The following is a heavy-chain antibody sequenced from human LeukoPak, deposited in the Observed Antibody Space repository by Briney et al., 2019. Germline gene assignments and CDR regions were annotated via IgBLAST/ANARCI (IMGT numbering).Heavy chain of an antibody. CDR1: GGTFSSYA. D-gene: IGHD6-19*01. Sequence: SVKVSCKASGGTFSSYAISWVRQAPGQGLEWMGGIILIFGTANYAQKFQGRVTITADESTSTAYMELSSLRSEDTAVYYCATHPIDSGPEYYFDYWGQGTLVTVSS. CDR3: ATHPIDSGPEYYFDY. J-gene: IGHJ4*02. CDR2: IILIFGTA. V-gene: IGHV1-69*13.